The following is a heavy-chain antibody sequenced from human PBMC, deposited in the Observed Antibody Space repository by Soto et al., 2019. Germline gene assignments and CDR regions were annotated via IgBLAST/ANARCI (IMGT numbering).Heavy chain of an antibody. J-gene: IGHJ4*02. Sequence: ASVKVSCKASGYTFTSYGISWVRQAPGQGLEWMGWISAYNGNTNYAQKLQGRVTMTTDTSTSTACMELRSLRSDDTAVYYCARDIGYSGYVKFDYWGQGTLVTVSS. V-gene: IGHV1-18*01. CDR2: ISAYNGNT. CDR3: ARDIGYSGYVKFDY. D-gene: IGHD5-12*01. CDR1: GYTFTSYG.